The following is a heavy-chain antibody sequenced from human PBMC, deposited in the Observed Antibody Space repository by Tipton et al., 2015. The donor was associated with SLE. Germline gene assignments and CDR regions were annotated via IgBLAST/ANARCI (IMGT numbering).Heavy chain of an antibody. CDR1: GFTFSRYW. J-gene: IGHJ4*02. CDR3: ARQGGSYWGGSVDY. V-gene: IGHV3-7*01. D-gene: IGHD1-26*01. Sequence: GSLRLSCVVSGFTFSRYWMSWVRQAPGKGLEWVANINQDGSEKYYVDSVKGRFTISRDSAKNSLYLQMNSLRAEDTAVYYCARQGGSYWGGSVDYWGQGTLVTVSS. CDR2: INQDGSEK.